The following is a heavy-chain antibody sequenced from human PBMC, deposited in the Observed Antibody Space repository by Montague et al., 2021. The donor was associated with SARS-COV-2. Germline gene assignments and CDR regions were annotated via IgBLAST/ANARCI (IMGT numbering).Heavy chain of an antibody. D-gene: IGHD3-22*01. V-gene: IGHV4-34*01. CDR3: ARGAPTISMIVVVLTGAGWYFDL. Sequence: SETLSLTCAVHGGSFSDYYWSWIRKPPGKGLEWIGEINHSGSTNYNPSLKSQVTISVDTSKNQFSLKLSSVTAADTAVYYCARGAPTISMIVVVLTGAGWYFDLWGRGTLVTVSS. J-gene: IGHJ2*01. CDR1: GGSFSDYY. CDR2: INHSGST.